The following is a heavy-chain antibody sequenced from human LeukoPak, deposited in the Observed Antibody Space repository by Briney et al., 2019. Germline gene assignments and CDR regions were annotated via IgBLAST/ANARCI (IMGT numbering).Heavy chain of an antibody. CDR1: GYMFTELS. Sequence: ASVKVSCKVSGYMFTELSMHWVRQAPGQGLEWMGWINTNTGNPTYAQGFTGRFVFSLDTSVSTAYLQISSLKAEDTAVYYCARGRGAVAGTGNTYYFDYWGQGTLATVSS. CDR3: ARGRGAVAGTGNTYYFDY. V-gene: IGHV7-4-1*02. CDR2: INTNTGNP. D-gene: IGHD6-19*01. J-gene: IGHJ4*02.